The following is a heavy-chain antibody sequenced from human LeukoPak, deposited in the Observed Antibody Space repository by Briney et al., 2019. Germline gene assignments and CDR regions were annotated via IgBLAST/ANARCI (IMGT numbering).Heavy chain of an antibody. Sequence: GGSLRLSCATSGFTFSTYAMTWVRQAPGKGLEWVSAIDIYATKTNYADSVKGRFTISRDNSKNTLYLQMNGLRGEDTAIYYCARDYKADFWGQGTLVTVSS. D-gene: IGHD3-10*01. CDR1: GFTFSTYA. V-gene: IGHV3-23*05. J-gene: IGHJ4*02. CDR3: ARDYKADF. CDR2: IDIYATKT.